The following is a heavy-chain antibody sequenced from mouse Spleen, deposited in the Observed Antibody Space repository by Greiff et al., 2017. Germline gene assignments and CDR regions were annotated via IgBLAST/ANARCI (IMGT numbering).Heavy chain of an antibody. V-gene: IGHV2-9-1*01. CDR3: ARDSDHSYGYAMDY. D-gene: IGHD1-2*01. J-gene: IGHJ4*01. Sequence: VQVVESGPGLVAPSQSLSITCTVSGFSLTSYAISWVRQPPGKGLEWLGVIWTGGGTNYNSALKSRLSISKDNSKSQVFLKMNSLQTDDTARYYCARDSDHSYGYAMDYWGQGTSVTVSS. CDR2: IWTGGGT. CDR1: GFSLTSYA.